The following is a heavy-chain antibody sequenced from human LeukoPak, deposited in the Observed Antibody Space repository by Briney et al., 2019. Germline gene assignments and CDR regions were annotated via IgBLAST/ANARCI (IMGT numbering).Heavy chain of an antibody. CDR3: AAGYSGYEYPNC. V-gene: IGHV1-58*01. D-gene: IGHD5-12*01. Sequence: SVTVSCKASGFTFTSSAVQWVRQARGQRLEWIGWIVVCSGNTNYAQKFQERVIIIRDMSTRTVYMELSSLTFEDTAVYYCAAGYSGYEYPNCWGQGTLVTVSS. CDR1: GFTFTSSA. J-gene: IGHJ4*02. CDR2: IVVCSGNT.